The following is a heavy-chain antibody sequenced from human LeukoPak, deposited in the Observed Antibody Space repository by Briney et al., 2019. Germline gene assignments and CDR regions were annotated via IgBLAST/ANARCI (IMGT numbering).Heavy chain of an antibody. V-gene: IGHV3-74*01. D-gene: IGHD3-22*01. CDR2: INSDGSST. J-gene: IGHJ4*02. CDR3: ARASYDSCGYETDY. Sequence: GGSLRLSCAASGFTFSSYWMHWVRQAPGKGLVWVSRINSDGSSTSYADSVKGRFTISRDNAKNTLYLQMNSLRAEDTAVYYCARASYDSCGYETDYWGQGTLVTVSS. CDR1: GFTFSSYW.